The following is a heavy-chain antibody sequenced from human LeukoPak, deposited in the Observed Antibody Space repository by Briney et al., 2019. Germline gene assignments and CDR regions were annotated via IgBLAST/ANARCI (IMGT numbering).Heavy chain of an antibody. D-gene: IGHD6-6*01. CDR2: ISGSGGST. Sequence: GGSLRLSCAASGFTFSSYAISWVRQAPGKGLEWVSAISGSGGSTYYADSVKGRSTISRDNSRNTLYLQMNNLRVEDTAVYYCAKDWQLADWGQGTLVTVSS. CDR1: GFTFSSYA. CDR3: AKDWQLAD. V-gene: IGHV3-23*01. J-gene: IGHJ4*02.